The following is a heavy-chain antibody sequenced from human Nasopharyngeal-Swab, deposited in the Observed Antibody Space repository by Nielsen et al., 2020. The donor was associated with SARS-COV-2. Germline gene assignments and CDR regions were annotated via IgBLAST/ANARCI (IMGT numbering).Heavy chain of an antibody. Sequence: ASVKVSCKASGYSFTNYAINWVRQPPGQGLEWMGYINTKSGRPIYAQGFTGRFVFSLDTSVNTAYLQISDLKAEDTAVYFCARTQFGSGLARNWGRGTPVTVSA. CDR2: INTKSGRP. CDR3: ARTQFGSGLARN. CDR1: GYSFTNYA. J-gene: IGHJ4*02. V-gene: IGHV7-4-1*02. D-gene: IGHD6-19*01.